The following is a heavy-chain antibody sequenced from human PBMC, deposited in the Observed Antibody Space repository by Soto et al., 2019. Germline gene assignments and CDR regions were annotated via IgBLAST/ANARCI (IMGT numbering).Heavy chain of an antibody. CDR3: SREMFGDYVGYFDS. Sequence: PSETLSLTCTVSAGSITIGGYFWSWIRQPPGQGLEWIGYICHSGNTYYNPSLKSRVTTSLDRSKNQFSLNRSSVTAADTAWYCFSREMFGDYVGYFDSWGQGIQVTVFS. J-gene: IGHJ4*02. CDR2: ICHSGNT. D-gene: IGHD3-10*02. V-gene: IGHV4-30-2*01. CDR1: AGSITIGGYF.